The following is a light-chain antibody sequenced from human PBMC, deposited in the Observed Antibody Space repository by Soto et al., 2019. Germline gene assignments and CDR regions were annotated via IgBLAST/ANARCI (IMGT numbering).Light chain of an antibody. Sequence: EVVLTQSPGTLSLSPGERATLSCRATQSVSSNYLAWYQQKPGQAPRLLIFGASSRATLIPDRFSGSGSGTEFTLTISSLQPDDFATYYCQQYNSYSFGQGTKVDIK. CDR1: QSVSSNY. CDR2: GAS. CDR3: QQYNSYS. J-gene: IGKJ1*01. V-gene: IGKV3-20*01.